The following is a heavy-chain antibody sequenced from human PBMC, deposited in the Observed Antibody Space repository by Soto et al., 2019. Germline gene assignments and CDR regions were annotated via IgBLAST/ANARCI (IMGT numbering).Heavy chain of an antibody. J-gene: IGHJ4*02. D-gene: IGHD2-21*02. V-gene: IGHV3-30*03. CDR3: ARVATRLQSMEVLEY. Sequence: QVHLVESGGGVVQPGTSLRLSCKASGFIFRDYLIHWVRQAPGKGLEWLAVLSFDGTAEYYADSTRGRFTISRDIPKRTTYLVINNVRREDTAMYYCARVATRLQSMEVLEYWGQGTLVTVPS. CDR1: GFIFRDYL. CDR2: LSFDGTAE.